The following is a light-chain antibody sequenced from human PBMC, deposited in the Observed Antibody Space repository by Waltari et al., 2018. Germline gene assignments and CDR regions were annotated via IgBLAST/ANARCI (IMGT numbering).Light chain of an antibody. J-gene: IGLJ1*01. V-gene: IGLV2-14*04. CDR2: DVN. Sequence: YQQHPGKSPKLMSYDVNNRPSGVSNRFSGSKSGNTASLTISGLQAEDEADYYCCSYSSSSTLYVFGTGTKVTVL. CDR3: CSYSSSSTLYV.